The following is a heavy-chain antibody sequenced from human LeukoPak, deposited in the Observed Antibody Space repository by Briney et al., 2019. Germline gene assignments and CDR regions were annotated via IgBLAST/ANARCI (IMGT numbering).Heavy chain of an antibody. Sequence: SETLSLTCAVYGGSFSGYYWSWIRQPPGKGLEWIGEINHSGSTNYNPSLKSRVTISVDTSKNQFSLTLSSVTAADTAVYYCARVPSRRYCSGGSCYPYYYYGMDVWGQGTTVTVSS. CDR3: ARVPSRRYCSGGSCYPYYYYGMDV. D-gene: IGHD2-15*01. CDR1: GGSFSGYY. CDR2: INHSGST. J-gene: IGHJ6*02. V-gene: IGHV4-34*01.